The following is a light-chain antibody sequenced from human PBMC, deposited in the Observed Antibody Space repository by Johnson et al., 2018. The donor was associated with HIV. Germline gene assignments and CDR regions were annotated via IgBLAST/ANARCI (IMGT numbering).Light chain of an antibody. CDR1: SSNIGNNY. Sequence: QSVLTQPPSMSAAPGQKVTISCSASSSNIGNNYVSWYQQLPGTPPKLLIFKNNERPSGIPDRFSASKSGTSATLGITGLQTGDEADYYCGTWDSSLSAVVFGTGTKVTVL. CDR2: KNN. J-gene: IGLJ1*01. V-gene: IGLV1-51*02. CDR3: GTWDSSLSAVV.